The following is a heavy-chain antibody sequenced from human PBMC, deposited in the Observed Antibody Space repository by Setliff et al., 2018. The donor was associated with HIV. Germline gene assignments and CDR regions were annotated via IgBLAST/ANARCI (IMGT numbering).Heavy chain of an antibody. J-gene: IGHJ6*03. V-gene: IGHV3-21*01. D-gene: IGHD3-3*01. CDR2: ISWKSGKI. CDR1: GFTFSSYS. CDR3: ARDQKDAPFNFWSGYTSYYDYYMDV. Sequence: GGSLRLSCAASGFTFSSYSMNWVRQAPGKGLEWVSSISWKSGKIGYADSVKDRFTISRDNSKNMVYLQVNSLRAEDTAVYYCARDQKDAPFNFWSGYTSYYDYYMDVWGKGTTVTVSS.